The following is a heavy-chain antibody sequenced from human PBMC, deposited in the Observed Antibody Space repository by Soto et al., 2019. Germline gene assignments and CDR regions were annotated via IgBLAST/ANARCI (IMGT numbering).Heavy chain of an antibody. Sequence: GGSLRLSCAASGFTFSSYAMHWVRQAPGKGLEWVAVISYDGSNKYYADSVKGRFTISRDNSKNTLYLQMNSLRAEDTAVYYCARDKSTIYDFWSGYMGGWGQGTLVTVSS. CDR1: GFTFSSYA. CDR2: ISYDGSNK. J-gene: IGHJ4*02. CDR3: ARDKSTIYDFWSGYMGG. V-gene: IGHV3-30-3*01. D-gene: IGHD3-3*01.